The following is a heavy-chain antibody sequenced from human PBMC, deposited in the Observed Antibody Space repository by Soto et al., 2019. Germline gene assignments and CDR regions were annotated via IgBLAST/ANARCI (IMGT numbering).Heavy chain of an antibody. CDR3: ASGPLDYPIPDFDY. Sequence: QVQLLQSGAEVKKPGASVKVSCKASGYTFTSYGISWVRQAPGQGLEWRGWISTFNSHTDYAQKVKGRVAMTTDRSTGTAYMELRSLRSDDTAVYYCASGPLDYPIPDFDYWGQGTLVTVSS. D-gene: IGHD2-8*01. CDR1: GYTFTSYG. CDR2: ISTFNSHT. J-gene: IGHJ4*02. V-gene: IGHV1-18*01.